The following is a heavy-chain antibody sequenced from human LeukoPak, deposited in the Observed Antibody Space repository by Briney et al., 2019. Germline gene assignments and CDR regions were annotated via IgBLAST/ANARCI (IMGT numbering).Heavy chain of an antibody. CDR1: GFTFDEYA. V-gene: IGHV3-9*01. Sequence: GGSLRLSCAASGFTFDEYAMHSVRQAPGKGRGWVSEISGRSGSIVYEDSVKGHFTISRDNAKNSLYLQMNSLRPEHTALYYCAKDAVATVGYCTSTTCQGLDYWGQGTLVTVSS. J-gene: IGHJ4*02. D-gene: IGHD2-2*01. CDR3: AKDAVATVGYCTSTTCQGLDY. CDR2: ISGRSGSI.